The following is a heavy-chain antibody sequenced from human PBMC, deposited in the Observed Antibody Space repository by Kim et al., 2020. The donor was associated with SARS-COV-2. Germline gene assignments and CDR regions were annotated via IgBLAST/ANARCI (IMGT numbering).Heavy chain of an antibody. CDR1: GDSTSSFY. Sequence: SETLSPNCTVSGDSTSSFYWSWIRQPPGKALEWVASVFYRGSTNYNPSLQGRASISVDASNNQFSLRLTSVTAADTAVYYCARGGSYFEHWGQGALVTVSS. V-gene: IGHV4-59*08. D-gene: IGHD3-16*01. CDR2: VFYRGST. CDR3: ARGGSYFEH. J-gene: IGHJ4*02.